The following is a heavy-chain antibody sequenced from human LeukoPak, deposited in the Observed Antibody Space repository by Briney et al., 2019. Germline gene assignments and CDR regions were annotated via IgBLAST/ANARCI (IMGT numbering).Heavy chain of an antibody. CDR1: GFIFSTYG. V-gene: IGHV3-33*06. Sequence: GGSLRLSCAASGFIFSTYGMHWVRQAPAKGLEWVAVVWSGGNNKYYSDSVKGRFTISRDNSKNTLYLEMNSLRAEDTAVCYCAKDGQVGAIGYFDYRGQGTLVTVSS. D-gene: IGHD1-26*01. CDR2: VWSGGNNK. J-gene: IGHJ4*02. CDR3: AKDGQVGAIGYFDY.